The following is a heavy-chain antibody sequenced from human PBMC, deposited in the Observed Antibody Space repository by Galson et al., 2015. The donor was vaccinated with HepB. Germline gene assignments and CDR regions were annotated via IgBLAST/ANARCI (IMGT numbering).Heavy chain of an antibody. CDR1: GFTFSSYG. CDR2: ISFDGRNK. Sequence: SLRLSCAASGFTFSSYGMHWVRQAPGKGLEWVAVISFDGRNKYYADSVKGRFTISRDDSKNTLYLEMNSLRAEDTAMYYCAKTYDYYYYYMDVWGKGTTVNVSS. V-gene: IGHV3-30*18. D-gene: IGHD2-21*01. J-gene: IGHJ6*03. CDR3: AKTYDYYYYYMDV.